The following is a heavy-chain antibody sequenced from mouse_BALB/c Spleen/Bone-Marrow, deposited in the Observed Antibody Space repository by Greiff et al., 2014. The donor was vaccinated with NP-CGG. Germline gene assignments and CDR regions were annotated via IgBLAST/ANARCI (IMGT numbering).Heavy chain of an antibody. CDR2: IYPGTGTT. J-gene: IGHJ4*01. Sequence: VHLVESGAELVRPGASVKLSCTPSGYIFTSYWIHWVKQRSGQGLEWIARIYPGTGTTFYNEKFKGKATLTADQSSSTAYLQLSSLKSEDSAVYFCAREYGNYNYALDYWGQGTSVTVSS. CDR1: GYIFTSYW. CDR3: AREYGNYNYALDY. D-gene: IGHD2-10*02. V-gene: IGHV1S132*01.